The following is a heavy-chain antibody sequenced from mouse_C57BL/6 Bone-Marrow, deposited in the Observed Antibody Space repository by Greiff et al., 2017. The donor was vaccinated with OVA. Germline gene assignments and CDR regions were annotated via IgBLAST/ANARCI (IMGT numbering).Heavy chain of an antibody. D-gene: IGHD1-1*01. J-gene: IGHJ1*03. CDR1: GFNIKDDY. CDR2: IDPENGDT. CDR3: TPYYYGSRHWYFDV. Sequence: VQLQQSGAELVRPGASVKLSCTASGFNIKDDYMHWVKQRPEQGLAWIGWIDPENGDTEYASKFQGKATITADTSSNTAYLQLSSLTSEDTAVYYCTPYYYGSRHWYFDVWGTGTTVTVSS. V-gene: IGHV14-4*01.